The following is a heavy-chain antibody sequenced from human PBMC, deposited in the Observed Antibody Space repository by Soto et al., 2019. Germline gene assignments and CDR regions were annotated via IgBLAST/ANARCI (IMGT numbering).Heavy chain of an antibody. V-gene: IGHV1-69*13. CDR2: IIPIFGTA. D-gene: IGHD6-6*01. J-gene: IGHJ2*01. Sequence: ASVKVSCKASGGTFSSYAISWVRQAPGQGLEWMGGIIPIFGTANYAQKFQGRVTITADESTSTAYMELSSLRSEDTAVYYCADSSSSYWYFDLWGRGTLVTVSS. CDR3: ADSSSSYWYFDL. CDR1: GGTFSSYA.